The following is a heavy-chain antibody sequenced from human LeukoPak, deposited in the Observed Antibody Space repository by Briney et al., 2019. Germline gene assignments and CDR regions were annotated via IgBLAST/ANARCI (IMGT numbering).Heavy chain of an antibody. J-gene: IGHJ6*02. Sequence: SVKVSCKASGGTFSSYAISWVRQAPGQGLEWMGGIIPIFGTANYAQKFQGRVTITADESTSTAYMELSSLRSEDTAVYYCGVAAGTLGYYYYGMGVWGQGTTVTVSS. CDR3: GVAAGTLGYYYYGMGV. CDR1: GGTFSSYA. V-gene: IGHV1-69*13. CDR2: IIPIFGTA. D-gene: IGHD6-13*01.